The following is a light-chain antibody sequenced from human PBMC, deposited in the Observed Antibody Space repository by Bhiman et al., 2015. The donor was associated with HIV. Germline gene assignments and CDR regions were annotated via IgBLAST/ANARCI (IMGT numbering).Light chain of an antibody. CDR1: SSNVGRNY. V-gene: IGLV1-47*01. CDR2: KNN. J-gene: IGLJ2*01. CDR3: QSYDSSLRIVI. Sequence: QSVLTQTPSASGAPGQGVTISCSGSSSNVGRNYVYWYQQLPGTTPKLLIYKNNQRPSGVPDRFSGSKSGTSASLAISGLRSEDEADYYCQSYDSSLRIVIFGGGTTLTVL.